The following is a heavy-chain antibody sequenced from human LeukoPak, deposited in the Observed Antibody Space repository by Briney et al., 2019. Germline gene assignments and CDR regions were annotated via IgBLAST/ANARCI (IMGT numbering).Heavy chain of an antibody. D-gene: IGHD3-10*01. J-gene: IGHJ4*02. V-gene: IGHV4-59*01. CDR3: ARARGGQYFDY. Sequence: SETLSLTCTGSGGSISSYYGRWIRQPPGKGPGLIGYIYYRGSTNYNPSLKRRVTISVATPKNQFSLKLSSVTAADTAVYYCARARGGQYFDYWGQGTLVTVSS. CDR1: GGSISSYY. CDR2: IYYRGST.